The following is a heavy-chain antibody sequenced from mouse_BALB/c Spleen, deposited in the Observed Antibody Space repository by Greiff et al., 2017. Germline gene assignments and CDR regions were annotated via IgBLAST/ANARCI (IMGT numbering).Heavy chain of an antibody. D-gene: IGHD2-14*01. CDR2: ISSGGGST. Sequence: EVKLMESGGGLVKPGGSLKLSCAASGFAFSSYDMSWVRQTPEKRLEWVAYISSGGGSTYYPDTVKGRFTISRDNAKNTLYLQMSSLKSEDTAMYYCARQAYYRFDYWGQGTTLTVSS. V-gene: IGHV5-12-1*01. J-gene: IGHJ2*01. CDR1: GFAFSSYD. CDR3: ARQAYYRFDY.